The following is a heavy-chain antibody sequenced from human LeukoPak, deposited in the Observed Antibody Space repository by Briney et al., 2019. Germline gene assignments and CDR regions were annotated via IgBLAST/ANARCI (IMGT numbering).Heavy chain of an antibody. J-gene: IGHJ3*02. CDR3: ATGIPWHDSWPLFDI. V-gene: IGHV4-38-2*02. Sequence: NASETLSLTCTVSGYSIASGYYWGWIRQPPGKWLEWIGSIYHSGNTYYNPSLKSRVTISVDTSKNQFSLKLNSVTAADTAVYYCATGIPWHDSWPLFDIWGQGTMVTVSS. D-gene: IGHD1-1*01. CDR2: IYHSGNT. CDR1: GYSIASGYY.